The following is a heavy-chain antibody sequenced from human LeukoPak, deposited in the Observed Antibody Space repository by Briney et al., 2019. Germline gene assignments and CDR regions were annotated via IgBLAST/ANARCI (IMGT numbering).Heavy chain of an antibody. CDR3: ARVGRLMQTFDV. D-gene: IGHD3-10*01. CDR2: INPNNGDT. CDR1: GYMFTSYY. Sequence: ASVKVSCKASGYMFTSYYIHWVQQAPGQGPEWMGWINPNNGDTNYAPKFRGRVSMTRDESVNTAYMELSGLTSDDTAVFYCARVGRLMQTFDVWGQGTMVTVSS. J-gene: IGHJ3*01. V-gene: IGHV1-2*02.